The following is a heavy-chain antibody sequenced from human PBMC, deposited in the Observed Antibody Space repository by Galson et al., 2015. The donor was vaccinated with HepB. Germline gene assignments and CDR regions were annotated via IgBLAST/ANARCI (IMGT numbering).Heavy chain of an antibody. J-gene: IGHJ6*03. D-gene: IGHD3-3*01. V-gene: IGHV7-4-1*02. CDR3: ARSPLRFLDWLPYYDYYYMDV. Sequence: SVKVSCKASGYTFTDYVVNWMRQAPGQGLEWMGWMNTNTGKPTYAPGFAGRFVFSLDTSVTTAYLKSSSLETDDTAVYYCARSPLRFLDWLPYYDYYYMDVWGEGTTVTVSS. CDR2: MNTNTGKP. CDR1: GYTFTDYV.